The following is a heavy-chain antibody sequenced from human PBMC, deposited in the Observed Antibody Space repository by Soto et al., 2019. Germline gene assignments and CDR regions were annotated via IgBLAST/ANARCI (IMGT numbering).Heavy chain of an antibody. Sequence: SSETLSLTCTVSGASISTYYWSWIRQPPGKGLEWIGYMSYSGSTNYNPSLRRRVTTSVDTSKNQISLKLSSVTAADTAVYYCARVCSGDSCYFHFYYGMNVWGQGTTVTVSS. CDR2: MSYSGST. CDR3: ARVCSGDSCYFHFYYGMNV. CDR1: GASISTYY. V-gene: IGHV4-59*01. J-gene: IGHJ6*02. D-gene: IGHD2-15*01.